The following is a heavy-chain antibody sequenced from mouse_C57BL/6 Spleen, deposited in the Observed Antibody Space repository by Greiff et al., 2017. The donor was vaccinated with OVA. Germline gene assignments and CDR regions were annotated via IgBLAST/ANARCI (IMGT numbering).Heavy chain of an antibody. CDR2: IYWDDDK. D-gene: IGHD2-4*01. CDR3: ASYDNDGAWFAY. J-gene: IGHJ3*01. CDR1: GFSLSTSGMG. Sequence: QVTLKESGPGILQSSQTLSLTCSFSGFSLSTSGMGVSWIRQPSGKGLEWLAHIYWDDDKRYNPSLKSRLTISKDTSRNQVFLKITSVDTADTATYYCASYDNDGAWFAYWGQGTLVTVSA. V-gene: IGHV8-12*01.